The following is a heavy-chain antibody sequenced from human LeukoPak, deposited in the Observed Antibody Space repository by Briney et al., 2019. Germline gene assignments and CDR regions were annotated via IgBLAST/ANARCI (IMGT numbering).Heavy chain of an antibody. V-gene: IGHV1-69*13. CDR1: GGTFSSYA. CDR2: IIPIFGTA. J-gene: IGHJ5*02. Sequence: ASVKVSCKASGGTFSSYAISWVRQAPGQGLEWMGGIIPIFGTANYAQKFQGRVTITADESTSTAYMELSSLRSEDTAVYYCARDAQGVVAATPYNWFDPWGQGTLVTVSS. D-gene: IGHD2-15*01. CDR3: ARDAQGVVAATPYNWFDP.